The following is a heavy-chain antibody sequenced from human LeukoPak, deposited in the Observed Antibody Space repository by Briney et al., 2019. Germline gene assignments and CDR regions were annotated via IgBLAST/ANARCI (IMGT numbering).Heavy chain of an antibody. CDR1: GGSISSGDYY. CDR2: IYYSGST. V-gene: IGHV4-30-4*01. D-gene: IGHD5-12*01. Sequence: SETLSLTCTVSGGSISSGDYYWSWIRQPPGKGLEWIGYIYYSGSTYYNPSLKSRVTISVDTSKNQFSLKLGSVTAADTAVYYCARYQVDIVAEYYGMDVWGQGTTVTVSS. J-gene: IGHJ6*02. CDR3: ARYQVDIVAEYYGMDV.